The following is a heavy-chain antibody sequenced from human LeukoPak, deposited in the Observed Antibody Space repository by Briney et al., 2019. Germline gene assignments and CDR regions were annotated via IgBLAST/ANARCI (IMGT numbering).Heavy chain of an antibody. Sequence: PGGSLRLSCAASGFTFSSYAMSWVRQAPGKGLEWVSAISGSGGSTYYADSVKGRFTISRDNSKNTLYLQMNSLRAEDTAVYYCAKDTDYDSSGTIDYWGQGTLVTVSS. J-gene: IGHJ4*02. D-gene: IGHD3-22*01. CDR3: AKDTDYDSSGTIDY. V-gene: IGHV3-23*01. CDR1: GFTFSSYA. CDR2: ISGSGGST.